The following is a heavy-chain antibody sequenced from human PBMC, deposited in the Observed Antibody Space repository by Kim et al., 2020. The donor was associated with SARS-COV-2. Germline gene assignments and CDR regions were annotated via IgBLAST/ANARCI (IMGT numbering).Heavy chain of an antibody. V-gene: IGHV4-4*07. D-gene: IGHD6-13*01. Sequence: NHSLKSRVTMSVDTSKNQFSLKLSSVTAADTAVYYCAGSVSLVNYWYFDLWGRGTLVTVSS. J-gene: IGHJ2*01. CDR3: AGSVSLVNYWYFDL.